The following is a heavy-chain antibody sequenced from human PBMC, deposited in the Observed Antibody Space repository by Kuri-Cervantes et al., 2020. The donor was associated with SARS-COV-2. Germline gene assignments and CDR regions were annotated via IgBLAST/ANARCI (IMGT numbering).Heavy chain of an antibody. V-gene: IGHV4-39*01. D-gene: IGHD6-13*01. CDR2: IYYSGST. CDR3: ASGMGAAGTVDP. J-gene: IGHJ5*02. Sequence: SETLSLTCTVSGGSISSSSYYWGWIRQPPGKGLEWIGSIYYSGSTYYNPSLKSRVTISVDTSKNQFSLKLSSVTAADTAVYYCASGMGAAGTVDPWGQGTLVTVSS. CDR1: GGSISSSSYY.